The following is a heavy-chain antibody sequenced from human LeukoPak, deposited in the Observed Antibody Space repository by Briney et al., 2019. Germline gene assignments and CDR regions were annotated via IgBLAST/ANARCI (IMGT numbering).Heavy chain of an antibody. V-gene: IGHV4-39*01. J-gene: IGHJ3*02. CDR2: IYYSGST. CDR3: ASVDTVMVNNAFDI. CDR1: GGSISSSSYY. D-gene: IGHD5-18*01. Sequence: PSETLSLTCTVSGGSISSSSYYWGWIRQPPGKGLEWIGSIYYSGSTYYNPSLKSRVTISVDTSKNQFSLKLSSVTAADTAVYYCASVDTVMVNNAFDIWGQGTMVTVSS.